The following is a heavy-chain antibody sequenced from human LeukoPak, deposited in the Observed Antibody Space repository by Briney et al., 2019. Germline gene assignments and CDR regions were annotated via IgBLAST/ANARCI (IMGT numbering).Heavy chain of an antibody. V-gene: IGHV4-61*02. CDR2: IYTSRST. CDR1: GDSISSGRYY. CDR3: AREGYVEELDY. Sequence: SETLSLTCTVSGDSISSGRYYWSWIRQPAGKGLEWIGRIYTSRSTNYNPSLKSRVTISVGTSKNQFSLKLSSVTAADTAVYYCAREGYVEELDYWGQGTLVTVSS. J-gene: IGHJ4*02. D-gene: IGHD5-12*01.